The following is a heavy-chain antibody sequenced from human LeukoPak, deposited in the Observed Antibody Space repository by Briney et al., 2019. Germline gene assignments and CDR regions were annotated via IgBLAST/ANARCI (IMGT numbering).Heavy chain of an antibody. Sequence: GGSLRLSCAASGFTLRSFSMNWVRQAPGKGLEWVSAISSSGRYMYYADSVKGRFTSSRDNANNSLYLQMDSLRAEDTAVYYCAKEVRSEYFDYWGQGMLVTVSS. CDR1: GFTLRSFS. J-gene: IGHJ4*02. CDR3: AKEVRSEYFDY. CDR2: ISSSGRYM. V-gene: IGHV3-21*01. D-gene: IGHD4/OR15-4a*01.